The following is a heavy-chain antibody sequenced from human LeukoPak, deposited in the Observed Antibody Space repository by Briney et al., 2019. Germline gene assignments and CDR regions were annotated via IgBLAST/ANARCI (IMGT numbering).Heavy chain of an antibody. CDR3: ARDRGGSRSDC. Sequence: GGSLRLSCAASGFTVSTNYMSWVRQAPGKGLEWVSVIYSGGTTYYADSVKGRFTISRDTSKNTLYPQMNSLRAEDTAVYYCARDRGGSRSDCWGQGTLVTVSS. CDR2: IYSGGTT. CDR1: GFTVSTNY. J-gene: IGHJ4*02. V-gene: IGHV3-66*01. D-gene: IGHD6-13*01.